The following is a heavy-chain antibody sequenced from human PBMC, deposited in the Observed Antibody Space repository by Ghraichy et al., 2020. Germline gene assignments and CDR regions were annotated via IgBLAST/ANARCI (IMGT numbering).Heavy chain of an antibody. CDR2: IDYSAKS. J-gene: IGHJ6*03. CDR1: GASISSSL. D-gene: IGHD2-2*01. CDR3: ARFLVVPGAMQYFYYYMDV. V-gene: IGHV4-59*01. Sequence: GSLSLTCSVSGASISSSLWSWIRQAPGKGLEWIAYIDYSAKSKFNPSLKTRINMSVDVSKSQYSLNLSSVTAADTAVYFCARFLVVPGAMQYFYYYMDVWGKGTTVTVSS.